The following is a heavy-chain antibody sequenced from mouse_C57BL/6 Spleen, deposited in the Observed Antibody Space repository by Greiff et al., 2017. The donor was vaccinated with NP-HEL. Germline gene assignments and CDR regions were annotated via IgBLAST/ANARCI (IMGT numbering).Heavy chain of an antibody. CDR2: INPGSGGT. CDR1: GYAFTNSL. D-gene: IGHD3-2*02. V-gene: IGHV1-54*01. Sequence: QVQLQQSGAELVRPGTSVMVSCKASGYAFTNSLIEWVKQRPGQGLEWIGVINPGSGGTNYNGKFKGKATLTADKSSSTAYMQLSSLTSEDSAVYFCARSGGSGPFAYWGQGTLVTVSA. J-gene: IGHJ3*01. CDR3: ARSGGSGPFAY.